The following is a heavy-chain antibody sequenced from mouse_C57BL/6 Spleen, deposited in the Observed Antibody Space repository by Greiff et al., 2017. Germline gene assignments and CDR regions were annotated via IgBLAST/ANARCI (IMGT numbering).Heavy chain of an antibody. CDR2: IDPSDSET. CDR3: ARENWGWFAY. Sequence: VQLQQSGAELVRPGSSVKLSCKASGYTFTSYWMHWVKQRPIQGLEWIGNIDPSDSETHYNQKFKDKATLTVDKSSSTAYMQLSSLTSEDSAVYYCARENWGWFAYWGQGTLVTVSA. D-gene: IGHD4-1*01. V-gene: IGHV1-52*01. J-gene: IGHJ3*01. CDR1: GYTFTSYW.